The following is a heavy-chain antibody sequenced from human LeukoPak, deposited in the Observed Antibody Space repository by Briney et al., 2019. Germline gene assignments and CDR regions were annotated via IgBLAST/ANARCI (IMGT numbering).Heavy chain of an antibody. CDR2: IWYDGSNK. J-gene: IGHJ4*02. CDR1: GFTFSSYG. CDR3: ARDLSMANELAFDY. V-gene: IGHV3-33*01. Sequence: GGSLRLSCAASGFTFSSYGMHWVRQAPGKGLEWVAVIWYDGSNKYYADSVKGRFTISRDNSKNTLYLQMNSLRAEDTAVYYCARDLSMANELAFDYWGQGTLVTVSS. D-gene: IGHD5-24*01.